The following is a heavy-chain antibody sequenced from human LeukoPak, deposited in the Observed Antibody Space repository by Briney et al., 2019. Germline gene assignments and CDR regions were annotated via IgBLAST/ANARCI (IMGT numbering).Heavy chain of an antibody. CDR3: AKSKRRFTMIVVVITLLDAFDI. CDR2: IKQDGSEK. Sequence: GGSLRLSCAASGFTFSSYWMSWVRQAPGKGLEWVANIKQDGSEKYYVDSVKGRFTISRDNAKNSLYLQMNSLRAEDTAVYYCAKSKRRFTMIVVVITLLDAFDIWGQGTMVTVSS. CDR1: GFTFSSYW. V-gene: IGHV3-7*03. D-gene: IGHD3-22*01. J-gene: IGHJ3*02.